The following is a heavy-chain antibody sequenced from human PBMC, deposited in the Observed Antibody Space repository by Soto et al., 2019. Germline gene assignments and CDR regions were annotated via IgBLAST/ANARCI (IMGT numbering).Heavy chain of an antibody. Sequence: GGSLRLSCAASGFTFSSYGMHWVRQAPGKGLEWVAVIWYDGSNKYYADSVKGRFTISRDNSKNTLYLQMNSLRAEDTAVYYCASIGGLFDYWGQGTLVTISS. CDR2: IWYDGSNK. J-gene: IGHJ4*02. D-gene: IGHD6-25*01. CDR3: ASIGGLFDY. CDR1: GFTFSSYG. V-gene: IGHV3-33*01.